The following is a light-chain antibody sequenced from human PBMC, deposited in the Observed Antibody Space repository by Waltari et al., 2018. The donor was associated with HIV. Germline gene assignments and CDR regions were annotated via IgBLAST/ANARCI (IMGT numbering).Light chain of an antibody. V-gene: IGLV2-14*01. CDR2: DVS. CDR1: STNIGHYNY. Sequence: QSALTQPASVYGSPGQSLTIHCTGPSTNIGHYNYVSWYQQHPGKAPKLMIYDVSNRPSGVSNRFSGSKSGNTASLTISGLQAEDEADYYCSSYTSSSTPVVFGGGSKLTVL. CDR3: SSYTSSSTPVV. J-gene: IGLJ2*01.